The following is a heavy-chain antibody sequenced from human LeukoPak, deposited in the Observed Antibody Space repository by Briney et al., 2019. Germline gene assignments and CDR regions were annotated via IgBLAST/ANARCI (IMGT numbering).Heavy chain of an antibody. V-gene: IGHV3-23*01. J-gene: IGHJ4*02. CDR1: GFIFNNYA. Sequence: GGSLRLSCAASGFIFNNYAMSWVRQAPGQGLEWVSSISGTGVTTYYADSVKGRFAISRDNSKNTLYLQMTSLRAEDTAVYYCAKDQRFGDLDDYRGQGTLVTVSS. CDR3: AKDQRFGDLDDY. CDR2: ISGTGVTT. D-gene: IGHD3-10*01.